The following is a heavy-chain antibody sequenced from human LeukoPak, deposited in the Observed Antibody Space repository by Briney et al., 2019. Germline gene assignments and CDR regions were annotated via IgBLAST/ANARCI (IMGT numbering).Heavy chain of an antibody. CDR1: GGSFSGYY. J-gene: IGHJ5*02. CDR2: INHSGST. D-gene: IGHD3-10*01. Sequence: PSETLSLTCAVYGGSFSGYYWSWIRQPPGKGLEWIGEINHSGSTNYNPSLKGRVTISVDTSKNQFSLKLSSVTAADTAVYYCAVGSGSSMGNWFDPWGQGTLVTVSS. CDR3: AVGSGSSMGNWFDP. V-gene: IGHV4-34*01.